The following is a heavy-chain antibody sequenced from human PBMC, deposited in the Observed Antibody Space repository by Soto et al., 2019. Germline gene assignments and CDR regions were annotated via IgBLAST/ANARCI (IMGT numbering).Heavy chain of an antibody. J-gene: IGHJ6*02. CDR2: ISKSDYT. V-gene: IGHV3-21*01. CDR1: GFAFNNYG. D-gene: IGHD1-1*01. CDR3: ARGPSQLSYYYYGMDV. Sequence: GGSLRLSCTVSGFAFNNYGINWVRQAPGKGLEWVSSISKSDYTYYSDSVKGRFTISRDNAKNSLYLQMNSLRDEDTAVYYCARGPSQLSYYYYGMDVWGQGTTVTVSS.